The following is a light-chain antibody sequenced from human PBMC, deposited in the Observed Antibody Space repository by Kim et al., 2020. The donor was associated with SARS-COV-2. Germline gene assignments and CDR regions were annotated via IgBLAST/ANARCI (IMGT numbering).Light chain of an antibody. V-gene: IGKV3-11*01. CDR2: DAS. J-gene: IGKJ5*01. CDR3: QQRSDWPIT. Sequence: FSPGETATLSCMASRSVSSYLAWYQQKPGQAPRLFIYDASNRASGIPARFSGSGSGTDFTLTISRLEPEDFAVYYCQQRSDWPITFGQGTRLEIK. CDR1: RSVSSY.